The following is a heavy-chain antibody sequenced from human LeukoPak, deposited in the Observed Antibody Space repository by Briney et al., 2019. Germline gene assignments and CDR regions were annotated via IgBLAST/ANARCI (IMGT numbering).Heavy chain of an antibody. Sequence: PGGSLRLSCAASGFTFSSYSMNWVRQAPGKGLEWVSSISSSSSYIYYADSVKGRFTISRDNAKNSLYLQMNSLRAEDTAVYYCARKGYSYETFDYWGQGTLVTVSS. J-gene: IGHJ4*02. CDR2: ISSSSSYI. V-gene: IGHV3-21*01. D-gene: IGHD5-18*01. CDR3: ARKGYSYETFDY. CDR1: GFTFSSYS.